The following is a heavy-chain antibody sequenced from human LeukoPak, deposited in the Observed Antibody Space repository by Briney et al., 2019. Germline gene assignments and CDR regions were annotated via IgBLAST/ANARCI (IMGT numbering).Heavy chain of an antibody. Sequence: SETLSLICTVSGGSISSYYWSWIRQPPGKGLEWIGYIYYSGSTNYNPSLKSRVTISVDTSKNQFSLKLSSVTAADTAVYYCAREGWYSSSWSPYYYYYMDVWGKGTTVTISS. D-gene: IGHD6-13*01. CDR3: AREGWYSSSWSPYYYYYMDV. CDR1: GGSISSYY. J-gene: IGHJ6*03. CDR2: IYYSGST. V-gene: IGHV4-59*01.